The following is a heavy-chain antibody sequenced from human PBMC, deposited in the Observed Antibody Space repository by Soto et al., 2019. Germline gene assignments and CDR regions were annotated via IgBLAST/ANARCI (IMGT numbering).Heavy chain of an antibody. CDR3: ARVSGYSYGYSFDY. CDR1: GGSIIIGGYS. V-gene: IGHV4-30-2*01. Sequence: SETLSLTCDVSGGSIIIGGYSWSWIRQPPGKGLEWIGYIYHSGTTYYNPSLKSRVIISVDRSKNQFSLKLSSVTAADTAVYYCARVSGYSYGYSFDYWGLGILVTVSS. CDR2: IYHSGTT. J-gene: IGHJ4*02. D-gene: IGHD5-18*01.